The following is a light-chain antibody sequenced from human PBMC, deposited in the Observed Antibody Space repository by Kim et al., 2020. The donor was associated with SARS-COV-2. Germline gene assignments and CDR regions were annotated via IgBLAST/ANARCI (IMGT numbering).Light chain of an antibody. CDR2: KNS. V-gene: IGLV10-54*04. CDR1: RKTVAQRG. CDR3: STWESSLNGYV. Sequence: RPATRSSTRGRKTVAQRGATWRQQHQRHPPKRLSHKNSNRPSGISDGFSASRSGNTASLTITGLQPEDEADYYFSTWESSLNGYVFGTGTKVTVL. J-gene: IGLJ1*01.